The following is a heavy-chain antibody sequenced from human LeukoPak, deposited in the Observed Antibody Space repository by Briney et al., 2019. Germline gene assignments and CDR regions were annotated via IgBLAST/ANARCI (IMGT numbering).Heavy chain of an antibody. CDR2: IYHTGST. D-gene: IGHD3-9*01. Sequence: SETLSLTCTVSGXSVSSGSYYWSWIRQPPGKGLEWIGHIYHTGSTNYNPSLKSRVTISLDTSKNQFSLKLTSVSAADTAVYYCARDVRTINVLTGYYRPYYFDYWGQGTLVTVSS. V-gene: IGHV4-61*01. J-gene: IGHJ4*02. CDR1: GXSVSSGSYY. CDR3: ARDVRTINVLTGYYRPYYFDY.